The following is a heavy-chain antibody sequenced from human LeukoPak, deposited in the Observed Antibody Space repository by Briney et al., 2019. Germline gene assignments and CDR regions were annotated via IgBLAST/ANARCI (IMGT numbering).Heavy chain of an antibody. D-gene: IGHD5-12*01. CDR1: GFTFSSYS. CDR2: ITGHSSTI. Sequence: GGSLRLSCAASGFTFSSYSMNWVRQAPGKGLEWVSYITGHSSTIYYADSVKGRCTISRDNAKNSVYLQMNSLRAEDTAVYYCARDGSYGGYGDYWGQGTLVTVSS. J-gene: IGHJ4*02. V-gene: IGHV3-48*01. CDR3: ARDGSYGGYGDY.